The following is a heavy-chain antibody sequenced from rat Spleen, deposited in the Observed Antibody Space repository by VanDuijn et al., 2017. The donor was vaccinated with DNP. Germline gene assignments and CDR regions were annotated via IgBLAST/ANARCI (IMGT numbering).Heavy chain of an antibody. CDR3: RAYYYSSSPFDY. J-gene: IGHJ2*01. CDR2: ITNSGGST. V-gene: IGHV5S13*01. Sequence: EVQLVESGGGLVQPGRSLKLSCAASGFTFSNYGMAWVRQAPTKGLEWVASITNSGGSTYYRDSVKGRFTISRDNAKSTLYLQMDSLRSEDTATYYCRAYYYSSSPFDYWGQGVMVTVSS. CDR1: GFTFSNYG. D-gene: IGHD1-2*01.